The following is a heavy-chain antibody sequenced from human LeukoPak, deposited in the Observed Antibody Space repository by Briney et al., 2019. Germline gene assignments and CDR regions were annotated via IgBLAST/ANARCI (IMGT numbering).Heavy chain of an antibody. J-gene: IGHJ5*02. CDR3: ARDSIVVVTAIPWFDP. V-gene: IGHV4-39*07. CDR2: IYYSGST. CDR1: GGSISSSSYY. D-gene: IGHD2-21*02. Sequence: PSETLSLTCTVSGGSISSSSYYWGWIRQPPGKGLEGIGSIYYSGSTYYNPSLKSRVTISVDTAKNQFSLKLSSVTAADTAVYYCARDSIVVVTAIPWFDPWGQGTLVTVSS.